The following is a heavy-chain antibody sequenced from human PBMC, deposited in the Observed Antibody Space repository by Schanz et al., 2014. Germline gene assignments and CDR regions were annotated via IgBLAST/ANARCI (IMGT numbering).Heavy chain of an antibody. J-gene: IGHJ4*02. Sequence: EVHLVESGGVLVKPGGSLRLSCGASGFTFSDYSMNWVRQAPGKGLEWVSSISDSSSYIYYADSVKGRFTISRDNAKNSLYLQMSSLRAEDTAVYYCARDRVQYSSGWYSDSWGQGTLVTVSS. D-gene: IGHD6-19*01. CDR2: ISDSSSYI. CDR3: ARDRVQYSSGWYSDS. V-gene: IGHV3-21*01. CDR1: GFTFSDYS.